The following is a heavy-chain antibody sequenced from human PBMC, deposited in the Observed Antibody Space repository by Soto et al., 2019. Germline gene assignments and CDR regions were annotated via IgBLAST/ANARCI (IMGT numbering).Heavy chain of an antibody. CDR1: GFTFSDYY. D-gene: IGHD3-10*01. J-gene: IGHJ4*02. Sequence: QVQVVESGGGLVKPGGSLRLSCAASGFTFSDYYMSWIRQAPGKGLEWVSFISSSGDSTKYADSVKGRFTISRDNAKNSLYLQLNSLRAEDTAVYYCARGGVKGTTSMVQVYNWGQGTLVTVSS. CDR2: ISSSGDST. V-gene: IGHV3-11*06. CDR3: ARGGVKGTTSMVQVYN.